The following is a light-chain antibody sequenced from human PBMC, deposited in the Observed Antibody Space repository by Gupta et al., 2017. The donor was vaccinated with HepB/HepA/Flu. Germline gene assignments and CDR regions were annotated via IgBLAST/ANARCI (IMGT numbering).Light chain of an antibody. CDR3: QQRSNWPPLFT. Sequence: EIVLTQSPATLSLSPVERATLSCRASQSVISYLAWYQQKTGQSPRLLIYDASNRATGIPARFMGSGSGTDFTLTISSLEPEDFAVYYWQQRSNWPPLFTFGPGTKVDIK. V-gene: IGKV3-11*01. J-gene: IGKJ3*01. CDR2: DAS. CDR1: QSVISY.